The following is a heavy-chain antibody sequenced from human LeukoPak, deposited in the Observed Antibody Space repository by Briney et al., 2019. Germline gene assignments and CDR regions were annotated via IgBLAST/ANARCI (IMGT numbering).Heavy chain of an antibody. V-gene: IGHV4-39*07. CDR3: ARGRSSIYFDY. CDR1: GGSISSSSYY. J-gene: IGHJ4*02. CDR2: IYYSGST. Sequence: PSETLSLTCTVSGGSISSSSYYWGWIRQPPGKGLEWIGSIYYSGSTYYNPSLKSRVTISVDTSKNQFSLKLSSVTAADTAVYYCARGRSSIYFDYWGQGTLVTVSS. D-gene: IGHD2-2*01.